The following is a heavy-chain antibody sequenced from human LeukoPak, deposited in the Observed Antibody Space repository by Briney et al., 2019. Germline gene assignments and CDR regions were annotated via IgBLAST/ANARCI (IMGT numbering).Heavy chain of an antibody. CDR3: ARDGDSGGYYFDY. CDR2: ISYDGSNK. V-gene: IGHV3-30*04. CDR1: GFNFNTFS. J-gene: IGHJ4*02. Sequence: GGSLRLSCAASGFNFNTFSLHWVRQAPGKGLEWVALISYDGSNKNYASSVKGRFTISRDNSKNTLYLQMNSLRAEDTAAYYCARDGDSGGYYFDYWGQGTLVTVSS. D-gene: IGHD3-16*01.